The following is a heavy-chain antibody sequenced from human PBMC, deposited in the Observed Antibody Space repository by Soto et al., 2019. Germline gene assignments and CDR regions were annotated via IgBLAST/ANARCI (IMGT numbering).Heavy chain of an antibody. J-gene: IGHJ4*02. Sequence: QVQLVQSGAEVKKPGSSVKVSCKASVGTFSSYTISWVRQAPGQGLEWMGRIIPILGIANYAQKFQGRVTITADKSTSTAYMELSSLRSEVTGVYYCARDHMVRAVEDYWGQGTLVIVSS. CDR3: ARDHMVRAVEDY. V-gene: IGHV1-69*08. CDR2: IIPILGIA. D-gene: IGHD3-10*01. CDR1: VGTFSSYT.